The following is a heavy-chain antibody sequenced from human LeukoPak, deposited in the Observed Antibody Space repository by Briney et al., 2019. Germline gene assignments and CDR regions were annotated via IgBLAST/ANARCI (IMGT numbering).Heavy chain of an antibody. CDR2: ISGSGGST. Sequence: AGGSLRLSCAASGFTFSSYAMSWVRQAPGKGLEWVSAISGSGGSTYYADSVKGRFTISRDNSKNTLYLQMNSLRAEDTAVYYCAKDRKGLGYYYYYYMDVWGKGTTVTVSS. V-gene: IGHV3-23*01. CDR3: AKDRKGLGYYYYYYMDV. D-gene: IGHD6-19*01. J-gene: IGHJ6*03. CDR1: GFTFSSYA.